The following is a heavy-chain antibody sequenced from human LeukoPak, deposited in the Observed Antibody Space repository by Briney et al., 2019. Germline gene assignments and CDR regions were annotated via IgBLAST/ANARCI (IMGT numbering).Heavy chain of an antibody. Sequence: SETLSLTCTVSGGSISSGSYYWSWIRQPAGKGLEWIGRIYTSGSTNYNPSLKSRVTISVDTSKNQFSLKLSSVTAADTAVYYCARDPGSYSGYGRNWFDPWGQGTLVTVSS. CDR3: ARDPGSYSGYGRNWFDP. D-gene: IGHD3-10*01. CDR2: IYTSGST. CDR1: GGSISSGSYY. V-gene: IGHV4-61*02. J-gene: IGHJ5*02.